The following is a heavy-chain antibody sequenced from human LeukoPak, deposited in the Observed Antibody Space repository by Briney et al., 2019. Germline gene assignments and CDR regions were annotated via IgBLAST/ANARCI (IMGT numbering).Heavy chain of an antibody. V-gene: IGHV3-23*01. D-gene: IGHD6-6*01. CDR1: RSTFITRG. Sequence: GGSLRLSCAASRSTFITRGMTWLRQAPGKGLEWVSTVSGGGSKTYYADSVKGRFTISRDNSKNTLYLQMNSLRAEDTAVYYCAKDEEARQSTYWGQGTLVTVSS. CDR2: VSGGGSKT. CDR3: AKDEEARQSTY. J-gene: IGHJ4*02.